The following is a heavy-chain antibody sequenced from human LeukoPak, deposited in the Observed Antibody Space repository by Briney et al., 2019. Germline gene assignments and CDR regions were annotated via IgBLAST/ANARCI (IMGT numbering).Heavy chain of an antibody. J-gene: IGHJ3*02. Sequence: GGSLRLSCAASGFTFSSYSMNWVRQAPGKGLEWVSSISSSSSYIYYADSVKGRFTISRDNAKNSLYLQMNSLRAEDTAVYYCARVTWSGYYHYAFDIWGQGTMVTVSS. CDR1: GFTFSSYS. CDR3: ARVTWSGYYHYAFDI. CDR2: ISSSSSYI. D-gene: IGHD3-3*01. V-gene: IGHV3-21*01.